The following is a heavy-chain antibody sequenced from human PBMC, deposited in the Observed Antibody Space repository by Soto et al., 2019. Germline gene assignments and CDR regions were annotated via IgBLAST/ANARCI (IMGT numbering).Heavy chain of an antibody. V-gene: IGHV1-18*01. CDR3: ARGGRDIVLMVYATAVDY. CDR1: GYTFTSYG. J-gene: IGHJ4*02. D-gene: IGHD2-8*01. CDR2: ISAYNGNT. Sequence: SVKVSCKASGYTFTSYGISWVRQAPGQGLEWMGWISAYNGNTNHAQKLQGRVTMTTDTSTSTAYMELRSLRSDDTAVYYCARGGRDIVLMVYATAVDYWGQGTLVTVSS.